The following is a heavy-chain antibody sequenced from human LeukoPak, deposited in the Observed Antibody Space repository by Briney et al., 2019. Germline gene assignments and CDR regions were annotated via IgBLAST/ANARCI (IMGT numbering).Heavy chain of an antibody. CDR2: ITGSGGNT. J-gene: IGHJ6*02. V-gene: IGHV3-23*01. D-gene: IGHD6-13*01. Sequence: GGSLRLSCVGSGFTSIAYALTWARQAPGKGLEWVSVITGSGGNTYYADSVKGRFTISKDNSKNTVYLQMSSLRVDDTAVYYCAKAASSSWPSYYYGMDVWGQGTTVTVSS. CDR3: AKAASSSWPSYYYGMDV. CDR1: GFTSIAYA.